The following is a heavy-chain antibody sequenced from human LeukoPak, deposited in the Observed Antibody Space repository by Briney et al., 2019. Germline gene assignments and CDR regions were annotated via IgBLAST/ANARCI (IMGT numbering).Heavy chain of an antibody. CDR3: ARSGGYCSSTSCYTPDY. J-gene: IGHJ4*02. D-gene: IGHD2-2*02. CDR1: GFTFGGYV. V-gene: IGHV3-30*01. CDR2: ISYDGSNK. Sequence: GRSLRLSCAASGFTFGGYVLTWVRQAPGKGLEWLEVISYDGSNKYYADSVKGRFTISRDNSKNTLYLQMNSLRAEDTAVYYCARSGGYCSSTSCYTPDYWGQGTLVTVSS.